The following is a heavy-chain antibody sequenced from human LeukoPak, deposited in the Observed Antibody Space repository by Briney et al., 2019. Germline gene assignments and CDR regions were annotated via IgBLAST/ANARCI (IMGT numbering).Heavy chain of an antibody. Sequence: GGSLRLSCAASGFTFISDSMNWGRQAPGKGLEWGSYITGSSRTIYYADSVKGRFTISRDNAKNSQYLQMNSLRDEDTAVYYCASRAVAGDFDCWGQGTLVTVSS. CDR2: ITGSSRTI. J-gene: IGHJ4*02. CDR3: ASRAVAGDFDC. D-gene: IGHD6-19*01. CDR1: GFTFISDS. V-gene: IGHV3-48*02.